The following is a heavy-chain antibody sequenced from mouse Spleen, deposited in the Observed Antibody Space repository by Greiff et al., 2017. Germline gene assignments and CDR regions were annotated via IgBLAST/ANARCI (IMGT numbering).Heavy chain of an antibody. D-gene: IGHD1-1*01. CDR2: INPSSGYT. Sequence: VQLQQSGAELAKPGASVKLSCKASGYTFTSYWMHWVKQRPGQGLEWIGYINPSSGYTKYNQKFKDKATLTADKSSSTAYMQLSSLTYEDSAVYYCAREDYGSSYVPYYAMDYWGQGTSVTVSS. J-gene: IGHJ4*01. V-gene: IGHV1-7*01. CDR1: GYTFTSYW. CDR3: AREDYGSSYVPYYAMDY.